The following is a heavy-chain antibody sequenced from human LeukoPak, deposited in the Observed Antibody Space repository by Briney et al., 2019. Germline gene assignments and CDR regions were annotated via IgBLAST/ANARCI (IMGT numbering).Heavy chain of an antibody. Sequence: GASVKVSCKASGYTFTGYYMHWVRQAPGQGLEWMGWINPNSGGTNYAQKFQGRVTMTRDTSISTAYMELSRLRSDDTAVYYCARYCSSTGCPQDLDYWGQGTLVTVSS. CDR1: GYTFTGYY. CDR2: INPNSGGT. V-gene: IGHV1-2*02. D-gene: IGHD2-2*01. J-gene: IGHJ4*02. CDR3: ARYCSSTGCPQDLDY.